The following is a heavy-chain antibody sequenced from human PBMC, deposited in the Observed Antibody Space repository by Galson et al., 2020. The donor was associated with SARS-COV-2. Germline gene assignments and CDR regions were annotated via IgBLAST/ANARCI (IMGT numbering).Heavy chain of an antibody. CDR2: ISPTGGDR. Sequence: GESLKISCAASGFTFSNYGLHLVRQAPGKGLEWVAIISPTGGDRNYAASVKCRFTISRDNSKNTLYLQMNGLRNEDTAVYYCGRHQTPDYYSYGMDVWGQGTTVTVSS. D-gene: IGHD2-2*01. CDR1: GFTFSNYG. CDR3: GRHQTPDYYSYGMDV. V-gene: IGHV3-30*03. J-gene: IGHJ6*02.